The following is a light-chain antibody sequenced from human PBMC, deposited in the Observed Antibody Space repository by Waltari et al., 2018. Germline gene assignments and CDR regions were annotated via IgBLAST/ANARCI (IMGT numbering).Light chain of an antibody. CDR3: QQYYSYPFT. V-gene: IGKV1-8*01. Sequence: AIRMTQSPSSLSASTGDRVPITWRASQGISSYLAWYQQKPGKAPKLLIYAASTLQSGVPSRFSGSGSGTDFTLTISCLQSEDFATYYCQQYYSYPFTFGPGTKVDIK. CDR1: QGISSY. J-gene: IGKJ3*01. CDR2: AAS.